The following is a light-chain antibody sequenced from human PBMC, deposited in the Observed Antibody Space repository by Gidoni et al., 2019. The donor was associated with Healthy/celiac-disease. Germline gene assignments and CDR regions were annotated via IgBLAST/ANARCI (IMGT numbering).Light chain of an antibody. CDR2: GAS. CDR1: QSVSSN. CDR3: QQYNNWPPLLT. V-gene: IGKV3-15*01. Sequence: EIVMTQSPATLSVSPGERATLSCRASQSVSSNLAWYQQKPGQAPRLLIYGASTRATGIPARFSGSGSGTEFTLTISSLQSEDFAVYYCQQYNNWPPLLTFXGXTKVXIK. J-gene: IGKJ4*01.